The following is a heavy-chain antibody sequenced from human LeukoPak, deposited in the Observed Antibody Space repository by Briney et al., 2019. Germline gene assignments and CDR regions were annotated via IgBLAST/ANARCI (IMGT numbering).Heavy chain of an antibody. Sequence: PGGSLRLSCAASGFTFNSYWVNWVRQAPGKGLEWVANIKQDGSEKYYVDSVKGRFTISRDNAENSLYLQMNSLRAEDTAAYYCATSRTFDYWGQGTLVTVSS. D-gene: IGHD1-7*01. CDR2: IKQDGSEK. CDR1: GFTFNSYW. V-gene: IGHV3-7*01. CDR3: ATSRTFDY. J-gene: IGHJ4*02.